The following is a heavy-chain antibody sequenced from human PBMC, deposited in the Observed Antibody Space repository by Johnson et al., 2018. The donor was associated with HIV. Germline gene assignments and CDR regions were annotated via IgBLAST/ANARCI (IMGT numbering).Heavy chain of an antibody. CDR2: ISYDGSNK. D-gene: IGHD7-27*01. J-gene: IGHJ3*02. V-gene: IGHV3-30-3*01. CDR1: GITFSDYA. Sequence: VASGGGVVQPGRSLRLSCAASGITFSDYAMHWVRQAPGKGLEWVAVISYDGSNKYYADSVKGRFTISRDNSKNTLYLQMNSLRAEDTAVYYCARENWGQRMNAFDIWGQGTMVTVSS. CDR3: ARENWGQRMNAFDI.